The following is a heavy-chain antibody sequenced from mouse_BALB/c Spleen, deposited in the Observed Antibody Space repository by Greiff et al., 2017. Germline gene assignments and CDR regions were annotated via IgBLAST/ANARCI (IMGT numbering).Heavy chain of an antibody. Sequence: EVKLMESGPSLVKPSQTLSLTCSVTGDSITSGYWNWIRKFPGNKLEYMGYISYSGSTYYNPSLKSRISITRDTSKNQYYLQLNSVTTEDTATYYCARSGGWDVYAMDYWGQGTSVTVSS. CDR1: GDSITSGY. CDR3: ARSGGWDVYAMDY. J-gene: IGHJ4*01. CDR2: ISYSGST. D-gene: IGHD4-1*01. V-gene: IGHV3-8*02.